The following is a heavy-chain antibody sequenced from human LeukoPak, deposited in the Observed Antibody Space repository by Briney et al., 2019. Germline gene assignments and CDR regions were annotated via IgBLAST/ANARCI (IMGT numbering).Heavy chain of an antibody. CDR1: GFTASSNY. V-gene: IGHV3-66*02. Sequence: GGSQRLSCAASGFTASSNYMSWVRQAPGKGLEWVSVIYSGGSTYYADSVKGRFSISRDNSKNTLYLQMNSLRAEDTAVYYCARVGSGSYFDYWGQGALVTVSS. CDR3: ARVGSGSYFDY. CDR2: IYSGGST. J-gene: IGHJ4*02. D-gene: IGHD1-26*01.